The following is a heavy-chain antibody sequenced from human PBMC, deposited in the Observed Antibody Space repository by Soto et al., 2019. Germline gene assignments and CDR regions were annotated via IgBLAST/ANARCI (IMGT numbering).Heavy chain of an antibody. CDR1: GGSINSGGYY. Sequence: QVQLRESGPGLVKPSQTLSLTCTVSGGSINSGGYYWNWIRQHPGNGLEWIGYMYYSGSNYYNPFLRSRVIISADTSEIHFSLKLSSVSAADAAVYFCARGYRQSGYSSSWVFDYWGQGTLVNVSS. V-gene: IGHV4-31*03. CDR2: MYYSGSN. CDR3: ARGYRQSGYSSSWVFDY. J-gene: IGHJ4*02. D-gene: IGHD6-13*01.